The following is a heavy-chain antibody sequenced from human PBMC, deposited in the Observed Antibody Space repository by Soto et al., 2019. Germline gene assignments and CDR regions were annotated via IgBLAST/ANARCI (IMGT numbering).Heavy chain of an antibody. V-gene: IGHV3-21*01. CDR1: GFTFSSYS. Sequence: LXLSCEASGFTFSSYSVNWVRQAPGKGLEWVSFISSSSSYIYYADSVKGRFTISRDNAKNSVYLQMNSLRAEDTAVYSCARVSDDIVLTSEWWGQGTLVTVSS. D-gene: IGHD2-8*01. CDR3: ARVSDDIVLTSEW. J-gene: IGHJ4*02. CDR2: ISSSSSYI.